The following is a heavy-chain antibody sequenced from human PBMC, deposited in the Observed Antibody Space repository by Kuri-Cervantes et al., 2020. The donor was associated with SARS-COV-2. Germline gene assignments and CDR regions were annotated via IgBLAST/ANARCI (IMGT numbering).Heavy chain of an antibody. J-gene: IGHJ4*02. Sequence: SGPTLVKPTETRTLTCTVSGFSPSNARMGVSWIRQPPGKALEWLAHIFSNDEKSYSTSLKSRLTISKDTSKNQVVLTMTNMDPVDTATYYCARSQVDTAMGTLDYWGQGTLVTVSS. CDR3: ARSQVDTAMGTLDY. D-gene: IGHD5-18*01. V-gene: IGHV2-26*01. CDR2: IFSNDEK. CDR1: GFSPSNARMG.